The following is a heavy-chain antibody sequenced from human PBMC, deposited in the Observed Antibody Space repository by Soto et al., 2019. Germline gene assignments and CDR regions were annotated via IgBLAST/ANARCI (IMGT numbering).Heavy chain of an antibody. Sequence: GGSLRLCCGTSGFTFRDYYFSWIRQAPGKGLEWISYISHSGKAIYYADSVKGRFTISRDDAKNTLYLQMNSLRAEDTAMYYCTRRDSGAFDVWGHGTMVTVSS. V-gene: IGHV3-11*01. J-gene: IGHJ3*01. CDR1: GFTFRDYY. CDR3: TRRDSGAFDV. CDR2: ISHSGKAI.